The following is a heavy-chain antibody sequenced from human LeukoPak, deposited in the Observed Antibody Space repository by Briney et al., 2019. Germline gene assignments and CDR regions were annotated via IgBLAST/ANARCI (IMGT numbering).Heavy chain of an antibody. J-gene: IGHJ2*01. V-gene: IGHV1-24*01. D-gene: IGHD5-24*01. Sequence: ASVKVSCKVSGYALSESSIHWLRQTPGEGFEWMGGFDPEYVETTYAQKFRGRVTMTEDTSTDTAYMELINLRSDDTAVYYCVSDRSDGGYAESNGYPTFDLWGRGTLVTVSS. CDR1: GYALSESS. CDR2: FDPEYVET. CDR3: VSDRSDGGYAESNGYPTFDL.